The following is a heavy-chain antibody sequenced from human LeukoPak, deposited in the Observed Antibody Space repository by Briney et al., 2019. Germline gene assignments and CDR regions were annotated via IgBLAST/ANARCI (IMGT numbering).Heavy chain of an antibody. D-gene: IGHD3-22*01. CDR3: AKDSYYDSSGYYSFDY. V-gene: IGHV3-43*02. Sequence: HPGGSLRLYCAASGFTFDDYAMHWVRQAPGKGLEWVSLISGDGGSTYYADSVKGRFTISRDNSKNSLYLQMNSLRTEDTALYYCAKDSYYDSSGYYSFDYWGPGTLVTVSS. CDR1: GFTFDDYA. J-gene: IGHJ4*02. CDR2: ISGDGGST.